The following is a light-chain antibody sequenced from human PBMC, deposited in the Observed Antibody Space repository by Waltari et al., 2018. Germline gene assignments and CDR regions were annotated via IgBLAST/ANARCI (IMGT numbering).Light chain of an antibody. CDR3: QQYGSSIMYT. CDR2: GAS. CDR1: QSLTKRY. V-gene: IGKV3-20*01. Sequence: VLTQSPGSLSLSPGESATPSCRASQSLTKRYLAWYQQKLGQAPRLLIYGASSRAAGIPDRFSGSGSGTDFTLTISRLEPEDFAVYYCQQYGSSIMYTFGQGTKLEIK. J-gene: IGKJ2*01.